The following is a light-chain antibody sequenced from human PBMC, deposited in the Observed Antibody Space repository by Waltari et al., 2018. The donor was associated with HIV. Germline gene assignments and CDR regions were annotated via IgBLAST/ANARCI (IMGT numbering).Light chain of an antibody. Sequence: QSVLTQAPGAPGPRVTISCTVSSSNIGAHFDVHLYQLLPGSSPKLLIFANSNRPSGVPDRFSGSKSGTSASLAITGLHPEDEAEYYCQSFDSSLNAYVFGTGTTVIVL. V-gene: IGLV1-40*01. J-gene: IGLJ1*01. CDR1: SSNIGAHFD. CDR3: QSFDSSLNAYV. CDR2: ANS.